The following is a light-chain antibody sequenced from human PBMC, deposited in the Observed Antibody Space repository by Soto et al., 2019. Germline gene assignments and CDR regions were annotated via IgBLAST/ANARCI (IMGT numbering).Light chain of an antibody. J-gene: IGKJ1*01. Sequence: EIVLTQAAAALSMSPGERATLSCRASQSVSSNLSWYQQKPGQAPSLLIYGASTRATGIPARFSGSGSGTDFTLTISSLQSEDFAVYYCQQYNNWPRTFGQGTKVDIK. CDR2: GAS. V-gene: IGKV3-15*01. CDR3: QQYNNWPRT. CDR1: QSVSSN.